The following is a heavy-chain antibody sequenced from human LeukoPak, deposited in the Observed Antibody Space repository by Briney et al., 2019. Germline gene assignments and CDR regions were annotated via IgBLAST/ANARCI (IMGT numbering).Heavy chain of an antibody. V-gene: IGHV1-2*04. J-gene: IGHJ4*02. CDR3: ARIRSPVSYFDY. Sequence: ASVKVSCKASGYTFTGYYMHWVRQAPGQGLEWMGWINPNSGGTHYAQKFQGWVTMTRDTSISTAYMELSRLRSDVTAVYYCARIRSPVSYFDYWGQGTLVTVSS. CDR1: GYTFTGYY. CDR2: INPNSGGT. D-gene: IGHD3-10*01.